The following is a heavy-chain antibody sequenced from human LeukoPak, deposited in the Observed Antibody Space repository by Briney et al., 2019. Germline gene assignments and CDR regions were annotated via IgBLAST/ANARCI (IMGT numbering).Heavy chain of an antibody. CDR2: IYYSGST. CDR1: GYSISSGYY. D-gene: IGHD6-13*01. V-gene: IGHV4-38-2*02. CDR3: ARVYYSNSYDYWYFDL. J-gene: IGHJ2*01. Sequence: SETLSLTCTVSGYSISSGYYWGWIRQSPGKGLEWIGSIYYSGSTYYNPSLKSRVTISVDTSKNQFSLKLSSVTAADTAVYYCARVYYSNSYDYWYFDLWGRGTLVTVSS.